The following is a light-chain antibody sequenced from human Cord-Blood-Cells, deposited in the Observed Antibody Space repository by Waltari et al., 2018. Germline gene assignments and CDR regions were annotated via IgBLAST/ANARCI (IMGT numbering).Light chain of an antibody. CDR2: RNN. J-gene: IGLJ2*01. CDR1: SSNIGSNS. CDR3: AAWDDSLSGVV. V-gene: IGLV1-47*01. Sequence: QSVLPQPPSASGTPGQRVTISCSGSSSNIGSNSVFWYQQLPGTAPKRLIYRNNQRPSGVPDRFSGSKSGTSASLAISGLRSEDEADYYCAAWDDSLSGVVFGGGTKLTVL.